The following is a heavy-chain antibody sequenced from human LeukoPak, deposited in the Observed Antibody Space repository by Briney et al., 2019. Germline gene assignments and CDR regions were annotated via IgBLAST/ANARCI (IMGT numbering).Heavy chain of an antibody. J-gene: IGHJ3*02. Sequence: SETLSLTCTVSGGSISSSSYYWGWIRQPPGKGLEWIGSIYYSGSTYYNPSLKSRVTISVDTSKNQFSLKLSSVTAADTAVYYCARQRKQWLVKGAFHIWGQGTMVTVSS. D-gene: IGHD6-19*01. CDR2: IYYSGST. CDR3: ARQRKQWLVKGAFHI. V-gene: IGHV4-39*01. CDR1: GGSISSSSYY.